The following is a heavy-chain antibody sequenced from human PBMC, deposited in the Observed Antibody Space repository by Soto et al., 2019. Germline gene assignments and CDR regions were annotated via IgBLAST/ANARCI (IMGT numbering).Heavy chain of an antibody. V-gene: IGHV5-51*01. CDR2: IYSGDSDN. CDR1: GYSFTSYW. Sequence: GEAVKISCKGSGYSFTSYWIGWVRQMPGKVLEWMGIIYSGDSDNRYSPSFQGQVTISADKSITTAYVQWSSRKASDAAMYYCSRQFTFDIDHIAVAGGYFDYWGQGXLVTVSS. J-gene: IGHJ4*02. D-gene: IGHD6-19*01. CDR3: SRQFTFDIDHIAVAGGYFDY.